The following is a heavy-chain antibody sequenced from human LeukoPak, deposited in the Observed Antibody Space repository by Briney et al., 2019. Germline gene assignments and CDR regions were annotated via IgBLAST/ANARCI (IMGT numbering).Heavy chain of an antibody. CDR3: AREPAGGSYYLSAFDI. Sequence: GGSLRLSCAASGFTFSSYSMNWVRQAPGKGLEWVSYIGSSSSTIYYADSVKGRFTISRDNAKNSLYLQMNSLRAEDTAVYYCAREPAGGSYYLSAFDIWGQGTMVTVSS. V-gene: IGHV3-48*04. CDR2: IGSSSSTI. D-gene: IGHD1-26*01. J-gene: IGHJ3*02. CDR1: GFTFSSYS.